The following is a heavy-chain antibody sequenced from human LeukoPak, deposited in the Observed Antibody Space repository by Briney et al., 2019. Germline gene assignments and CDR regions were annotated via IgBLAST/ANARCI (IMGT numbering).Heavy chain of an antibody. V-gene: IGHV3-74*03. D-gene: IGHD2-15*01. CDR1: GFTFSRYW. J-gene: IGHJ4*02. CDR3: AKVGKGYCSGGSCPRTYYFDY. CDR2: ISPDGSTT. Sequence: GGSLRLSCAASGFTFSRYWMHWVRQAPGKGLMWVSRISPDGSTTLYADSVKGRFTISRDNAKNTLYLQMNSLRAEDTAVYYCAKVGKGYCSGGSCPRTYYFDYWGQETLVTVSS.